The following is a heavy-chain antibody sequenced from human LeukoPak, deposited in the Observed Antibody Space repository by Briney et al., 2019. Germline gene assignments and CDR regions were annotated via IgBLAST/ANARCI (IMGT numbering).Heavy chain of an antibody. CDR1: GFTVSSNY. CDR2: IYSGGST. CDR3: ARRHTGATVSQQWGEFDY. V-gene: IGHV3-53*01. Sequence: GGSLRLSCAASGFTVSSNYMSWVRQAPGKGLEWVAVIYSGGSTYYADSVKGRFTISRDNSKNTLYLQMNSLRAEDTAVYYCARRHTGATVSQQWGEFDYWGQGTLVTVSS. D-gene: IGHD4-17*01. J-gene: IGHJ4*02.